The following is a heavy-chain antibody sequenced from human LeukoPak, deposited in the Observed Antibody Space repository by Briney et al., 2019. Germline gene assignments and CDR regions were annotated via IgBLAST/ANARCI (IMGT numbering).Heavy chain of an antibody. CDR1: GGTFSSYA. J-gene: IGHJ4*02. Sequence: SVKVSCKASGGTFSSYAISWVRQAPGQGLEWMGRIIPIFGTANYAQKFQGRVTITTDESTSTAYMELSSLGSEDTAVYYCARGEVEYGDNILDYWGQGTLVTVSS. CDR2: IIPIFGTA. V-gene: IGHV1-69*05. CDR3: ARGEVEYGDNILDY. D-gene: IGHD4-17*01.